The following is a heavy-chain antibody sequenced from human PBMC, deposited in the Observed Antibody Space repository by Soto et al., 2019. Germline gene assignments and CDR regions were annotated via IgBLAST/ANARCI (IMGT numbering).Heavy chain of an antibody. CDR3: ARGSGFGSYSYYYYGMDV. Sequence: SETLSLTCTVSGGSISSGGYYWSWIRQHPGKGLEWIGYIYYSGSTYYNPSLKSRVTISVDTSKNQFSLKLSSVTAADTAVYYCARGSGFGSYSYYYYGMDVWGQGTTVTVSS. V-gene: IGHV4-31*03. CDR2: IYYSGST. CDR1: GGSISSGGYY. J-gene: IGHJ6*02. D-gene: IGHD1-26*01.